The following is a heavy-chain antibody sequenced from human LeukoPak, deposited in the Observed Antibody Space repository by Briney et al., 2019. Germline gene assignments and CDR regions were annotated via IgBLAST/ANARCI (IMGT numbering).Heavy chain of an antibody. J-gene: IGHJ4*02. D-gene: IGHD3-10*01. Sequence: GGSLRLSCAASGFTFSSYAMHWVRQAPGKGLEWVAVISYDGSNKYYADSVKGRFTISRDNSKNTLYLQMNSLRAEDTAVYYCARERGYYGSGKPTEDWGQGTLVTVSS. CDR3: ARERGYYGSGKPTED. CDR2: ISYDGSNK. CDR1: GFTFSSYA. V-gene: IGHV3-30-3*01.